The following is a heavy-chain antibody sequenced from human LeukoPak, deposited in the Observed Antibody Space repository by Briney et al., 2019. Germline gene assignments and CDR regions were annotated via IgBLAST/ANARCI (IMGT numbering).Heavy chain of an antibody. D-gene: IGHD6-13*01. CDR1: GGSISSYY. J-gene: IGHJ4*02. V-gene: IGHV4-4*07. Sequence: SETLSLTCTVSGGSISSYYWGWIRQPAGKGLEWIGRIYTSGSTNYNPSLKSRVTMSVDTSKNQFSLKLSSVTAADTAAYYCASTPLGREAGTFDYWGQGTLVTVSS. CDR2: IYTSGST. CDR3: ASTPLGREAGTFDY.